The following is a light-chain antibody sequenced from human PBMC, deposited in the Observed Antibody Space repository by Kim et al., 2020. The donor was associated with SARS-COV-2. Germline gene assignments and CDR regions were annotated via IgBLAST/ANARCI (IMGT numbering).Light chain of an antibody. Sequence: GQRVTISCSGRSFNNGSNNVTWFQHLPGTAPRLLIYISDQRPAGVPDRFSGSKSGTSASLAISGLQSEDEADYYCAAWDDSLNAWVFGGGTKLTVL. V-gene: IGLV1-44*01. CDR2: ISD. CDR1: SFNNGSNN. CDR3: AAWDDSLNAWV. J-gene: IGLJ3*02.